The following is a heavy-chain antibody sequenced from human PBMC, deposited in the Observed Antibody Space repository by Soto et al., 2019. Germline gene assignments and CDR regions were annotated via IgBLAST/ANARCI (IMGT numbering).Heavy chain of an antibody. D-gene: IGHD6-19*01. CDR2: INPSGGST. V-gene: IGHV1-46*01. CDR1: GYTFTSYY. Sequence: QVQLVQSGAEVKKPGASVKVSCKASGYTFTSYYMHWVRQAPGQGLEWMGIINPSGGSTSYAQKFRGRVTMTRDTSTSTVYMELSSLRSEDTAVYYRASSGGEEQWLVGDYWGQGTLVTVSS. CDR3: ASSGGEEQWLVGDY. J-gene: IGHJ4*02.